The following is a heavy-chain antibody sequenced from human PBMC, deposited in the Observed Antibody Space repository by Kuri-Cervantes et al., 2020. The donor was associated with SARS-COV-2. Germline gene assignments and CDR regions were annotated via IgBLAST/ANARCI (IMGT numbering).Heavy chain of an antibody. V-gene: IGHV1-69*13. CDR2: IIPIFGTA. Sequence: SVKVSCKASGGTFSSYAISWVRQAPGQGREWMGGIIPIFGTANYAQKFQGRVTITADESTSTAYMELSSLRSEDTAVYYCARLPAAIPAKNTGQTRNNWFDPWGQGTLVTVSS. J-gene: IGHJ5*02. CDR3: ARLPAAIPAKNTGQTRNNWFDP. CDR1: GGTFSSYA. D-gene: IGHD2-2*01.